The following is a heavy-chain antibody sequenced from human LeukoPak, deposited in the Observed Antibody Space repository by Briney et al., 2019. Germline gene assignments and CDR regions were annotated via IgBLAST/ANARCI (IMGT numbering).Heavy chain of an antibody. D-gene: IGHD2-15*01. Sequence: GASVKVSCKASGGTFSRYAISWVRQAPGQGLEWMGRIIPILGTANYAQKFQGRVTITTDESTSTAYMELSSLRSEDTAVYYCARGPPCSGGSCYSGWWFDPWRQGTLVTVSS. J-gene: IGHJ5*02. CDR3: ARGPPCSGGSCYSGWWFDP. CDR2: IIPILGTA. CDR1: GGTFSRYA. V-gene: IGHV1-69*11.